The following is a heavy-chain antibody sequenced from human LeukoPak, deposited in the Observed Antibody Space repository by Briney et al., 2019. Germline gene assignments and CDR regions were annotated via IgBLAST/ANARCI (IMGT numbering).Heavy chain of an antibody. CDR2: INHSGST. Sequence: KASETLSLTCAVYGGSFSGYYWSWIRQPPGKGLEWIGEINHSGSTNYNPSLKSRVTISVDTSKNQFSLKLSSVTAADTAVYYCARDGVYGSGISWFDPWGQGTLVTVSS. D-gene: IGHD3-10*01. V-gene: IGHV4-34*01. J-gene: IGHJ5*02. CDR3: ARDGVYGSGISWFDP. CDR1: GGSFSGYY.